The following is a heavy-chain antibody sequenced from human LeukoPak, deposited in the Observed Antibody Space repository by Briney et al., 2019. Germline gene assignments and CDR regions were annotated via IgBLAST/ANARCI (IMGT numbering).Heavy chain of an antibody. J-gene: IGHJ4*02. CDR2: ISGSDSYI. V-gene: IGHV3-21*01. Sequence: GGSLSLSCAASGFTFSSYTLIWVRQAPGKGLEWVSSISGSDSYIYYADSVKGRFTISRDNAKNSLYLQMNSLRAEDTAVYYCARDAYCGGDCYYDYWGQGTLVTVSS. CDR3: ARDAYCGGDCYYDY. CDR1: GFTFSSYT. D-gene: IGHD2-21*02.